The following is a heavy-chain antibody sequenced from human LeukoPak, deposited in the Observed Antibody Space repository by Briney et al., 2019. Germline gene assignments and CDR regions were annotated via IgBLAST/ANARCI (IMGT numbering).Heavy chain of an antibody. CDR2: IKPDGSDT. Sequence: GGSLRLSCTASGFTFSGYWMTWVRQAPGKGLEGVAHIKPDGSDTYSVDSVKGRFTISRDNAKNSLYLQMNSLRAEDTAVYYCARLKRNGYYDSSGYYYFDYWGQGTLVTVSS. J-gene: IGHJ4*02. D-gene: IGHD3-22*01. CDR3: ARLKRNGYYDSSGYYYFDY. V-gene: IGHV3-7*01. CDR1: GFTFSGYW.